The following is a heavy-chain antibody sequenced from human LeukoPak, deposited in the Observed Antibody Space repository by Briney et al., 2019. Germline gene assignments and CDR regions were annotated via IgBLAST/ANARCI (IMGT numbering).Heavy chain of an antibody. Sequence: SETLSLTCTVSGGSISSYYWSWIRQPPGKGLEWIGYIYYSGSTNYNPSLKSRVTISVDTSKNQFSLKLSSVTAADTAVYFCARGVVPPATFDSWGQGTLVTVSS. CDR1: GGSISSYY. J-gene: IGHJ4*01. CDR2: IYYSGST. D-gene: IGHD2-2*01. CDR3: ARGVVPPATFDS. V-gene: IGHV4-59*12.